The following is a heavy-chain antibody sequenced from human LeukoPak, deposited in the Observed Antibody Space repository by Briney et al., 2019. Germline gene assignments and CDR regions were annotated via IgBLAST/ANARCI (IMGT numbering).Heavy chain of an antibody. CDR2: VGPSGART. V-gene: IGHV3-23*01. J-gene: IGHJ4*02. CDR1: GFTFSHHG. Sequence: GGTLRLSCAASGFTFSHHGMNWVRQAPGKGLEWVSGVGPSGARTYYADSVKGRFTVSRDNSKNMVFLQMNSLRAEDTAVYYCARDKDDSSGYSDYWGQGTLVTVSS. D-gene: IGHD3-22*01. CDR3: ARDKDDSSGYSDY.